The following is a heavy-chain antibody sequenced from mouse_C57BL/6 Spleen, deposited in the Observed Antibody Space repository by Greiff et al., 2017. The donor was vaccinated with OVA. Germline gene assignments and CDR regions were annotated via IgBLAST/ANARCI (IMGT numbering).Heavy chain of an antibody. CDR3: ARFSIGTVVAPDY. Sequence: QVQLQQPGAELVKPGASVKLSCKASGYTFTSYWMHWVKQRPGQGLEWIGMIHPNSGSTNYNEKFKSKATLTVDKSSSTAYMQLSSLTSEDSAVYYGARFSIGTVVAPDYWGQGTTLTVSS. CDR1: GYTFTSYW. D-gene: IGHD1-1*01. CDR2: IHPNSGST. V-gene: IGHV1-64*01. J-gene: IGHJ2*01.